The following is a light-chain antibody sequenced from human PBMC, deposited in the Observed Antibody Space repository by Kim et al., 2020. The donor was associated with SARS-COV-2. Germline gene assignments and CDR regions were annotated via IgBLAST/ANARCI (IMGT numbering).Light chain of an antibody. CDR2: KAS. V-gene: IGKV1-5*03. CDR3: QQYNSSPWT. Sequence: DIQMTQSPSTLSAPVGDRVTITCRASQSISSWLAWYQQKPGKAPKLLIYKASSLESGVPSRFSGSGSGTEFTLTISSLQPDDFATYYCQQYNSSPWTLGQGTKVDIK. CDR1: QSISSW. J-gene: IGKJ1*01.